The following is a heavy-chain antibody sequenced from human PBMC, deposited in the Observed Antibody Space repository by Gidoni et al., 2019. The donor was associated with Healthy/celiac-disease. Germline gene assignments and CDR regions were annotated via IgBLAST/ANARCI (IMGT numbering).Heavy chain of an antibody. V-gene: IGHV4-59*01. D-gene: IGHD2-15*01. CDR3: ARGRGPFDY. J-gene: IGHJ4*02. Sequence: IRQPPGKGLEWIGYIYYSGSTNYNPSLKSRVTISVDTSKNQFSLKLSSVTAADTAVYYCARGRGPFDYWDQGTLVTVSS. CDR2: IYYSGST.